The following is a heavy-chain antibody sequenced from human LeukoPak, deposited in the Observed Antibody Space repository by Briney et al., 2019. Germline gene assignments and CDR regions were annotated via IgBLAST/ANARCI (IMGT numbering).Heavy chain of an antibody. CDR2: ISAYNGST. Sequence: ASVKVSCKASGYTFTAYFMHWVRQAPGQGLEWMGWISAYNGSTNYAQKLQGRVTMTTDTSTSTAYMELRSLRSDDTAVYYCARADSNYDYWGQGTLVTVSS. V-gene: IGHV1-18*04. CDR1: GYTFTAYF. D-gene: IGHD4-11*01. J-gene: IGHJ4*02. CDR3: ARADSNYDY.